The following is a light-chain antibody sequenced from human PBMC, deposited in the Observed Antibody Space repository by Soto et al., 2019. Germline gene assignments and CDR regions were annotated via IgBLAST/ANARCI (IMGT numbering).Light chain of an antibody. J-gene: IGLJ1*01. CDR3: ISYTSSSTSYV. V-gene: IGLV1-40*01. Sequence: QSVLTQPPSVSGAPGQRVTISCTGSSSNIGAGYDVHWYQQLPGKAPKLLIYGNNNRPSGVPDRFSGSKSGTSASLAITGLRADDEADYYCISYTSSSTSYVFGTGTKGTVL. CDR2: GNN. CDR1: SSNIGAGYD.